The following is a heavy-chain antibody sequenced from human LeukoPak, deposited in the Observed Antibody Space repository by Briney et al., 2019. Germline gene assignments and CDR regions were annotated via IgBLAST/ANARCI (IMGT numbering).Heavy chain of an antibody. CDR2: IYYSGST. D-gene: IGHD1-26*01. CDR3: ARVVGATDYDAFDI. V-gene: IGHV4-39*07. Sequence: GSLRLSCAASGFTFSSYAMSWVRQAPGKGLEWIGSIYYSGSTYYNPSLKSRVTISVDTSKNQFSLKLSSVTAADTAVYYCARVVGATDYDAFDIWGQGTMVTVSS. J-gene: IGHJ3*02. CDR1: GFTFSSYA.